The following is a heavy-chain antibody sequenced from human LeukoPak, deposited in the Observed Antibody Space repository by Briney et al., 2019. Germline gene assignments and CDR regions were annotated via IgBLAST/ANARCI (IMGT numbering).Heavy chain of an antibody. CDR3: AHDSSSSGDY. J-gene: IGHJ4*02. V-gene: IGHV3-48*04. D-gene: IGHD6-6*01. CDR1: GFTFSSYS. Sequence: GGSLRLSCAASGFTFSSYSMNWVRQAPGKGLEWVSYISVSRSTIYYADSVKGRFTISRDNAKNSLYLQMNSLRAEDTAVYYCAHDSSSSGDYWGQGTLVTVSS. CDR2: ISVSRSTI.